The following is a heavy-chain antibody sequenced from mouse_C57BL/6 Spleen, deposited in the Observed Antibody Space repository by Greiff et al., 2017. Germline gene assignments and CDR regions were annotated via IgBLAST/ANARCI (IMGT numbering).Heavy chain of an antibody. Sequence: VQLQQSGAELVKPGASVKISCKASGYAFSSYWMNWVKQRPGQGLEWIGQIYPGDGDTNYNGKFKGKATLTADKSSSTAYMQLSSLTSEDSAVYFCARYGYGSSYLAYWGQGTLVTVSA. J-gene: IGHJ3*01. CDR3: ARYGYGSSYLAY. CDR2: IYPGDGDT. CDR1: GYAFSSYW. D-gene: IGHD1-1*01. V-gene: IGHV1-80*01.